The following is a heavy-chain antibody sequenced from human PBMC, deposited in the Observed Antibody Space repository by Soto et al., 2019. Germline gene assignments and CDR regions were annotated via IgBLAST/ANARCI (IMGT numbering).Heavy chain of an antibody. Sequence: ASVKVSCKASGYTFTSYAMHWVRQAPGQRLEWLGWINAGSGNTKYSQKFQGRVTMTRDTSTSTVYMELSSLRSEDTAVYYCARRLSALRYFDWPLDYWGQGTLVTVSS. CDR2: INAGSGNT. CDR3: ARRLSALRYFDWPLDY. J-gene: IGHJ4*02. V-gene: IGHV1-3*01. CDR1: GYTFTSYA. D-gene: IGHD3-9*01.